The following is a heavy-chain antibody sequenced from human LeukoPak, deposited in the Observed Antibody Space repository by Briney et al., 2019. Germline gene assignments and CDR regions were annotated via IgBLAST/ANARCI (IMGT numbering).Heavy chain of an antibody. CDR2: VNHGGST. CDR1: GGSLAGYN. D-gene: IGHD2-2*01. Sequence: SETLSLTCAVHGGSLAGYNWTWIRPPPGKELEWIGDVNHGGSTNYNPSLESRVTVSIDTWNSQFSLELNSVTAADTAVYYCARGRVRVVPGTGYFDSWSQGSLVIVSS. CDR3: ARGRVRVVPGTGYFDS. V-gene: IGHV4-34*01. J-gene: IGHJ4*02.